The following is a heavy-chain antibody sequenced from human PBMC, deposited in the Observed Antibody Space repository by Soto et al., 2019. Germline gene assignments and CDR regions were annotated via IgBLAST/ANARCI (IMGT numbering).Heavy chain of an antibody. J-gene: IGHJ4*02. CDR3: ARSLSAGFSTLPNDY. V-gene: IGHV1-2*04. CDR1: GYTFTGYY. CDR2: INPNSGGT. Sequence: ASVKVSCKASGYTFTGYYMHWVRQAPGQGLEWMGWINPNSGGTNYAQKFQGWVTMTKDTSISTAYMELSRLRPDDTAVYYCARSLSAGFSTLPNDYWGQGTLVTVSS. D-gene: IGHD6-13*01.